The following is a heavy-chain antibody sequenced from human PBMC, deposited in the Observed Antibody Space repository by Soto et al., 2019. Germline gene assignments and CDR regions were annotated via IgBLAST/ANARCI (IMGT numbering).Heavy chain of an antibody. CDR1: GGSISSSYW. CDR3: ATLPPRIVVVVTPIPT. Sequence: QVQLRESGPGLVKPSGTLSLTCVVSGGSISSSYWWSWVRQSPGKGLEWIGEIYHTGITNYNPSLTRRVSTSVVKATNPFPLMLHFGTAADTPVYYCATLPPRIVVVVTPIPTWGQGTLVTVSS. J-gene: IGHJ5*02. V-gene: IGHV4-4*02. D-gene: IGHD2-8*02. CDR2: IYHTGIT.